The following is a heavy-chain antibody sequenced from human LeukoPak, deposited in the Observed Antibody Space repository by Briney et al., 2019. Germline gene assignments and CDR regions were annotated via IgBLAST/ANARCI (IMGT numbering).Heavy chain of an antibody. CDR2: VFRLQTVRT. Sequence: SETLSLTCTVSDSSITSTYYWAWFRQPPGKGLEWIATVFRLQTVRTFYNPSLESRVTMSLDPSQNQFSLNLTSVTAAYTALSFYASVIHAHYLFDSWGQGTLVTVSS. D-gene: IGHD4/OR15-4a*01. J-gene: IGHJ4*02. CDR1: DSSITSTYY. V-gene: IGHV4-38-2*02. CDR3: ASVIHAHYLFDS.